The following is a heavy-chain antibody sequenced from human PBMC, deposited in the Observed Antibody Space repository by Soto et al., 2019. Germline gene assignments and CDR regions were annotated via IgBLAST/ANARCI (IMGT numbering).Heavy chain of an antibody. Sequence: QVQLVESGGGVVQPGRSLRLSCAASGFTFSSYAMHWVRQAPGKGLEWVAVISYDGSNKYYADSVKGRFTISRDNSKNTLYLQMNSLRAEDTAVYYCARDPERGPSCLFDYWGKGTLVTVSS. J-gene: IGHJ4*02. D-gene: IGHD2-15*01. CDR1: GFTFSSYA. CDR3: ARDPERGPSCLFDY. CDR2: ISYDGSNK. V-gene: IGHV3-30-3*01.